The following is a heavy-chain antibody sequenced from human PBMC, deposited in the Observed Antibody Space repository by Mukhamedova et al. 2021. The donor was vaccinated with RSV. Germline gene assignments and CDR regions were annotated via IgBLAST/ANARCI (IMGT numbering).Heavy chain of an antibody. CDR3: AKWGSEVTTFYWYFDL. D-gene: IGHD4-17*01. J-gene: IGHJ2*01. V-gene: IGHV3-23*01. Sequence: GSTYYADSVKGRFTISRDNSKNTLYLQMNSLRAEDTAVYYCAKWGSEVTTFYWYFDLWGRGTLVTVSS. CDR2: GST.